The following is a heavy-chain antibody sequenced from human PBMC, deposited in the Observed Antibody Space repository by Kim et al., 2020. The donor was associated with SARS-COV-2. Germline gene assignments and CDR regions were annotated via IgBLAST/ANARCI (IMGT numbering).Heavy chain of an antibody. CDR3: AREGRDGDYFDY. V-gene: IGHV3-33*01. J-gene: IGHJ4*02. Sequence: YADSMKGRFTISRDNSKNTLYLQMNSLRAEDTAVYYCAREGRDGDYFDYWGQGTLVTVSS. D-gene: IGHD4-17*01.